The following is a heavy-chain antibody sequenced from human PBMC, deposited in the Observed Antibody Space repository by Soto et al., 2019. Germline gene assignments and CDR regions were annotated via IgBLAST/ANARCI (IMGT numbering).Heavy chain of an antibody. J-gene: IGHJ4*02. CDR3: VRGSKDSYPGSRIFDF. Sequence: EVQLLESGGDLIQPGGSLRLSCVASGLTFGSRAMSWVRQSPGEGLEWVSTITDTGGDAKYAESVRGRFAISRDNSKNTLYLHMSALRAEDSAIYFCVRGSKDSYPGSRIFDFWGRGTLVTVSS. CDR1: GLTFGSRA. D-gene: IGHD3-10*01. CDR2: ITDTGGDA. V-gene: IGHV3-23*01.